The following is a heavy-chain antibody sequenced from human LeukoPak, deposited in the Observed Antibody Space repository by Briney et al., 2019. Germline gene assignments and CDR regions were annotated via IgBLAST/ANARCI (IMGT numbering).Heavy chain of an antibody. V-gene: IGHV3-30*03. CDR3: ARDIVGATEFDH. J-gene: IGHJ4*02. CDR2: ISYDGSNK. CDR1: GFTYSSYG. D-gene: IGHD1-26*01. Sequence: GSLRLSCAASGFTYSSYGMHWVRQAPGKGLEWVAVISYDGSNKYYADSVKGRFTISRDNSKNTLYLQMNSLRAEDTAVYYCARDIVGATEFDHWGQGTLVTVSS.